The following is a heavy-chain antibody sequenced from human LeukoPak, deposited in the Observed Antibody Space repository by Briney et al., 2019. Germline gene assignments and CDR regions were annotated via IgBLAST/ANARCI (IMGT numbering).Heavy chain of an antibody. CDR2: ISSSGSAI. CDR1: GFTLSSYE. V-gene: IGHV3-48*03. Sequence: PGGSLRLSCAASGFTLSSYEMNWVSQAPGKGLEWVSYISSSGSAIYYADSVKGRFTISRDHAKNSLYLHMNSLGAEDTAVYSCARRGDGYNSFDSWGQGTLVTVSS. J-gene: IGHJ4*02. CDR3: ARRGDGYNSFDS. D-gene: IGHD5-24*01.